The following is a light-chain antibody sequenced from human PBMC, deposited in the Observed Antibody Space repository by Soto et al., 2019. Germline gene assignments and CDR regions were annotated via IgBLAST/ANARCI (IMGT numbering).Light chain of an antibody. V-gene: IGLV2-14*01. CDR3: SSYTSSSTSFV. J-gene: IGLJ1*01. Sequence: QSVLTQPASVSGSPGQSITISCTGTSSDVGGYNYVSWYLHHPGQAPKLMIYEVDTRLSGVSDRFSGSKSGNTASLTISGLQAEDEADYYCSSYTSSSTSFVFGSGTKVTVL. CDR2: EVD. CDR1: SSDVGGYNY.